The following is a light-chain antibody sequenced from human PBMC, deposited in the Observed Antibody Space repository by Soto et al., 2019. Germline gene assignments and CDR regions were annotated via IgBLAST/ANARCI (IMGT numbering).Light chain of an antibody. CDR3: QQYGSSPKT. CDR1: QSVSSSY. CDR2: GAS. Sequence: MSQSPVTLSLTPGERATLSCRASQSVSSSYLAWYQQKPGQAPRLLIYGASSRATGIPDRFSGSGSGTDFTLTISRLEPEDFAVYYCQQYGSSPKTFGQGSIVDIK. V-gene: IGKV3-20*01. J-gene: IGKJ1*01.